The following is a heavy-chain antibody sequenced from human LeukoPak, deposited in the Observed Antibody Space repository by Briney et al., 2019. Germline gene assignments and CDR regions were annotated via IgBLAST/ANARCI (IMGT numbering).Heavy chain of an antibody. V-gene: IGHV3-49*03. D-gene: IGHD5-12*01. J-gene: IGHJ4*02. CDR1: GFTFDNYA. CDR2: IRSKIYGGTT. Sequence: PGGSLRLSCTASGFTFDNYAMSWFRQAPGKGLEWVGFIRSKIYGGTTEYAASVKGRFTISRDDPKSIAYLQMTSLKSEDTAVYYCVRYSGDADYWGQGTLVTVSS. CDR3: VRYSGDADY.